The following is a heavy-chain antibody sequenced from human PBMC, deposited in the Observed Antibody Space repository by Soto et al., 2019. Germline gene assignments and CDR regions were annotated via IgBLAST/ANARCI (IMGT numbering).Heavy chain of an antibody. CDR1: GYTFTSYG. J-gene: IGHJ4*02. CDR3: AREYCIGGSCYSRYSDY. Sequence: ASVKVSCKASGYTFTSYGISWVRQAPGQGLEWMGWISAYNGNTNYAQKLQGRVTMTTDTSTSTAYMELRSLRSDDTAVYYCAREYCIGGSCYSRYSDYWGQGTLVTGS. D-gene: IGHD2-15*01. V-gene: IGHV1-18*01. CDR2: ISAYNGNT.